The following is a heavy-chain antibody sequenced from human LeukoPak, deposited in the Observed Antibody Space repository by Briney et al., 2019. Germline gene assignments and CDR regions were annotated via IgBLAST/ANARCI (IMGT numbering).Heavy chain of an antibody. J-gene: IGHJ4*02. CDR1: GGSISSGDFY. Sequence: TLSLTCTVSGGSISSGDFYWSWIRKPPGEGLEWIGYIFYSGSTYYNPSLKSRVTISVDTSKNQFSLKLSSVTAADTAVYYCARRIRGLVDYWGQGTLVTVSS. D-gene: IGHD3-10*01. CDR2: IFYSGST. V-gene: IGHV4-30-4*08. CDR3: ARRIRGLVDY.